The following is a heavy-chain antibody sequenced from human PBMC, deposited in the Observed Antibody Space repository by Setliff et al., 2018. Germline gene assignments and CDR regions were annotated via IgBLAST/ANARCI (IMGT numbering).Heavy chain of an antibody. CDR2: IQNGGNT. CDR1: GDSISRYY. Sequence: SETLSLTCTVSGDSISRYYWSWIRQPPGKGLEWIGYIQNGGNTKYNPPLGSRITMSVDTSKNQFSLKPSSVTAADTAVYYCARDQYTSGWYGPPESYFDCWGLGILVTVSS. CDR3: ARDQYTSGWYGPPESYFDC. J-gene: IGHJ4*01. V-gene: IGHV4-59*01. D-gene: IGHD6-19*01.